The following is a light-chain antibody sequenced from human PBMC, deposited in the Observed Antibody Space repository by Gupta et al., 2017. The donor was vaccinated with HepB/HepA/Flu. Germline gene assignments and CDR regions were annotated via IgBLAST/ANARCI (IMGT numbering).Light chain of an antibody. CDR3: QQANTCPLT. Sequence: DIQMTQSPSSVSAFVGDTVTITCRANQDFRSELAWYQQKPGKAPKLLIYAASSWQSGVPSRFSGSGSGTDFVLTISSLQPEDFATYYCQQANTCPLTFGGGTKVEIK. CDR1: QDFRSE. CDR2: AAS. V-gene: IGKV1-12*01. J-gene: IGKJ4*01.